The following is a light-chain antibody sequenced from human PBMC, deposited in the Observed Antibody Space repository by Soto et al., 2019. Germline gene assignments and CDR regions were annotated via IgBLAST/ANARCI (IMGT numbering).Light chain of an antibody. CDR1: SSDVGGYKY. J-gene: IGLJ1*01. CDR2: DVS. V-gene: IGLV2-14*01. Sequence: QSALTQPASVSGSPGQSITISCTGTSSDVGGYKYVSWYQQHPGKAPKLMIYDVSNRSSGVSNRFSGSKSGNTASLNISGLQAEDEADYYCSSYRSSSTLYVFGTGTKLTVL. CDR3: SSYRSSSTLYV.